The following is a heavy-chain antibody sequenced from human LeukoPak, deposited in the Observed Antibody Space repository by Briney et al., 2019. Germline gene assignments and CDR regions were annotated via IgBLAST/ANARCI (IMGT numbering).Heavy chain of an antibody. Sequence: GGSLRLSCAASGFTFSSYAMSWVRQAPGKGLEWVGFIRSKNYGGTTEDAASVKGRFTISRDDSKSIAYLQMNSLKTEDTAVYYCIRGGANTPFDYWGQGTLVTVSS. V-gene: IGHV3-49*04. CDR2: IRSKNYGGTT. CDR3: IRGGANTPFDY. CDR1: GFTFSSYA. D-gene: IGHD2-15*01. J-gene: IGHJ4*02.